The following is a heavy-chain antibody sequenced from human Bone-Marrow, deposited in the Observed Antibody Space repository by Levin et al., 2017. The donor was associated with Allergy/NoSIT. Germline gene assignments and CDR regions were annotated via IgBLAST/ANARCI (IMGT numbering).Heavy chain of an antibody. D-gene: IGHD6-13*01. V-gene: IGHV3-15*01. J-gene: IGHJ4*02. Sequence: LGESLKISCSASGFTFRNAWMSWVRQAPGKGLEWVARIRSKGDGGTRDHAAPVEGRFTISRDDSKDILFLQMNSLTTEDTGVYYCTGTARGIAGLDSWGQGTLVTVSS. CDR3: TGTARGIAGLDS. CDR2: IRSKGDGGTR. CDR1: GFTFRNAW.